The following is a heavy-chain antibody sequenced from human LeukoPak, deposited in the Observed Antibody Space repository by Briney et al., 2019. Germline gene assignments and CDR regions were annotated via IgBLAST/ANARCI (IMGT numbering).Heavy chain of an antibody. CDR1: GGSISSSSYY. D-gene: IGHD5-24*01. V-gene: IGHV4-39*07. CDR2: IYYSGST. Sequence: SETLSLTCTVSGGSISSSSYYWGWIRQPPGKGLEWIGSIYYSGSTYYNPSLKSRVTISVDTSKNQFSLKLSSVTAADTAVYYCARGMTSIHWGQGTLVTVSS. CDR3: ARGMTSIH. J-gene: IGHJ4*02.